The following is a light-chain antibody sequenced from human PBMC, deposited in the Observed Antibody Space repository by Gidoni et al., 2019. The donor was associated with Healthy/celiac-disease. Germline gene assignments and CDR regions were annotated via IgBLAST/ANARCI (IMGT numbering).Light chain of an antibody. Sequence: ALTQPASVSGSPGQSITISCTGTSSDVGGYNYVSWYQQHPGKAPKLMIYEVSNRPSGVSNRFSGSKSGNTASLTISGLQAEDEADYYCSSYTSSSTRVFGGGTKLTVL. CDR1: SSDVGGYNY. CDR2: EVS. CDR3: SSYTSSSTRV. J-gene: IGLJ3*02. V-gene: IGLV2-14*01.